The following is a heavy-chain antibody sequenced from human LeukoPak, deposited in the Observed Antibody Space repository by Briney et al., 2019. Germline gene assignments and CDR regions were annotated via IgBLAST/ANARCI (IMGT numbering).Heavy chain of an antibody. Sequence: SETLSLTCTVSGGSISNYHWSWIRQPPGKGLEWIGNIYYSGGTNYNPSLNTRVTISVDTSKNQFSLKLSSVTAADTAVYYCTRGDYYYYYYYMDVWGKGTTVTISS. D-gene: IGHD5-24*01. J-gene: IGHJ6*03. CDR3: TRGDYYYYYYYMDV. CDR2: IYYSGGT. CDR1: GGSISNYH. V-gene: IGHV4-59*01.